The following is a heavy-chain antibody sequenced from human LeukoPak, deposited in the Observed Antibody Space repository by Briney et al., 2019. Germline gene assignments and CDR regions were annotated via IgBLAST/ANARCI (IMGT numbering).Heavy chain of an antibody. D-gene: IGHD6-6*01. CDR3: ARAEGMYSSSAFDY. Sequence: GGSLRLSCAVSGFTVSSHYMSWVRQAPGKGLEWVSVLYSFGSTYYADSVKGRFTISRDNSKNTLYLQMNSLRAEDTAVYYCARAEGMYSSSAFDYWGQGTLVTVSS. V-gene: IGHV3-53*01. CDR2: LYSFGST. J-gene: IGHJ4*02. CDR1: GFTVSSHY.